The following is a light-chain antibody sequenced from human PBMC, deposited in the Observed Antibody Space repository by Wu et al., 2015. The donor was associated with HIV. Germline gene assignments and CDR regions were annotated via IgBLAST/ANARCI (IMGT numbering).Light chain of an antibody. CDR3: QQHNKWPLT. J-gene: IGKJ5*01. Sequence: EIVLTQSPVTLSLSPGETATLSCRASQSVNTFLSWYQQRPGQTPRLLIYDASTRATGIPARFSGSGSVTDFTLTISSLEPEDFAVYYCQQHNKWPLTFGQGTRLEIK. CDR2: DAS. CDR1: QSVNTF. V-gene: IGKV3-11*01.